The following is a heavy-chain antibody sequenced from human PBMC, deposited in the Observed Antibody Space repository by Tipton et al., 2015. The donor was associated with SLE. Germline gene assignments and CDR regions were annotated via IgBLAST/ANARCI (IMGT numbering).Heavy chain of an antibody. CDR3: ARDHYSTSGWFDP. V-gene: IGHV4-61*02. CDR2: IYTSGST. CDR1: GGSISSGSYY. D-gene: IGHD6-6*01. J-gene: IGHJ5*02. Sequence: TLSLTCTVSGGSISSGSYYWSWIRQPAGKGLEWIGRIYTSGSTNYNPSLKSRVTISVDTSKNQFSLKLSSVTAADTAVYYCARDHYSTSGWFDPWGQGTLVTVSS.